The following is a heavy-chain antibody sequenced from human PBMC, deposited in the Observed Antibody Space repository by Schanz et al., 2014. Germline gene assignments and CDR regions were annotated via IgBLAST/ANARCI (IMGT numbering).Heavy chain of an antibody. J-gene: IGHJ4*02. Sequence: QVQLVQSGAEVKKPGASVKVSCKASGYPFTNYAINWVRQAPGQGLEWMGWINTNTGNPTYAQAFTGRFLFSLGTSVNTAYLQISSLEADDTAVYYCARRGIRGVFSSFDYWGLGTLVTVSS. CDR2: INTNTGNP. CDR1: GYPFTNYA. V-gene: IGHV7-4-1*02. D-gene: IGHD3-10*01. CDR3: ARRGIRGVFSSFDY.